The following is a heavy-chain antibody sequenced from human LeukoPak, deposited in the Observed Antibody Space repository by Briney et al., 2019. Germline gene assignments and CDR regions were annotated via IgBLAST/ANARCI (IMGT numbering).Heavy chain of an antibody. CDR2: IYYSGST. CDR3: ARVRTTVTTFRFDY. J-gene: IGHJ4*02. D-gene: IGHD4-17*01. Sequence: PSETLSLTCTVSGGSISSGGYYWSWIRQHPGKGLEWIGYIYYSGSTYYNPSLKSRVTISVDTSKNQFSLKLSSVTAADTAVYYCARVRTTVTTFRFDYWGQGTLVTVSP. V-gene: IGHV4-31*03. CDR1: GGSISSGGYY.